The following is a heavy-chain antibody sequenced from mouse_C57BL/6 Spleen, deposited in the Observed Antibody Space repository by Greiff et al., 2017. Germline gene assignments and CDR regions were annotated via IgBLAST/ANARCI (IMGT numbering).Heavy chain of an antibody. CDR3: ARQGYDYAYFDY. D-gene: IGHD2-4*01. V-gene: IGHV1-22*01. CDR1: GYTFTDYN. Sequence: VQLKQSGPELVKPGASVKMSCKASGYTFTDYNMHWVKQSHGKSLEWIGYINPNNGGTSYNQKFKGKATLTVNKSSSTAYMELRSLTSEDSAVYYCARQGYDYAYFDYWGQGTTLTVSS. CDR2: INPNNGGT. J-gene: IGHJ2*01.